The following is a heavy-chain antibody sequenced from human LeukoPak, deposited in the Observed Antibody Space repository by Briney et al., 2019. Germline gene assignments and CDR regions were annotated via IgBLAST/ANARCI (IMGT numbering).Heavy chain of an antibody. CDR2: INPKSGGT. D-gene: IGHD4-23*01. Sequence: ASVKVSCKASGGTFSSYAISWVRQAPGQGLEWMGWINPKSGGTNYAQNFQGWVTMTRDTSVRTAYMELSRLISDDTAVYYCAREIGGNLHYDYWGQGALVTVSS. CDR1: GGTFSSYA. J-gene: IGHJ4*02. V-gene: IGHV1-2*04. CDR3: AREIGGNLHYDY.